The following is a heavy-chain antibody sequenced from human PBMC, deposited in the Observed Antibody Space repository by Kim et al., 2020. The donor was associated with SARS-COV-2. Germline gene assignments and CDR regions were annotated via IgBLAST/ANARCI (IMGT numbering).Heavy chain of an antibody. Sequence: GGSLRLSCAASGFTFSSYAMSWVRQAPGKGLEWVSAISGSGGSTYYADSVKGRFTISRDNSKNTLYLQMNSLRAEDTAVYYCAKDRDSIAVAGTGGNFDYWGQGTLVTVSS. J-gene: IGHJ4*02. D-gene: IGHD6-19*01. CDR3: AKDRDSIAVAGTGGNFDY. CDR2: ISGSGGST. CDR1: GFTFSSYA. V-gene: IGHV3-23*01.